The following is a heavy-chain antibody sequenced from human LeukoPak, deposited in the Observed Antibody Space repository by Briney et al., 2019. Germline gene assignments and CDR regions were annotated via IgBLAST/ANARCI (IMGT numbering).Heavy chain of an antibody. CDR3: ARDEEYCTSTGCYYPF. D-gene: IGHD2-2*01. CDR2: ISTSGST. CDR1: GFTFSTYG. Sequence: GGSLRLSCAGSGFTFSTYGMSWVRQAPGKGLERVSGISTSGSTYYADPVKGRFTISRDNSKNTLYLQMNSLRAEDTAVYYCARDEEYCTSTGCYYPFWGQGTLVTVSS. J-gene: IGHJ4*02. V-gene: IGHV3-23*01.